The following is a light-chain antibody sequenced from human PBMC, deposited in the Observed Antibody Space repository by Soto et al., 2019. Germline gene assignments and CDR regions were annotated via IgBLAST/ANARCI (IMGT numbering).Light chain of an antibody. Sequence: QAVVTQSPSASASLGASVKLTCTLSSGHSSYAIAWHQQQPEKGPLYLMKVDSDGSHVKGDGIPDRFSGSSSGAERYLTISSLQSEDEADYYCQTWGTGTWVFGGGTKLTVL. CDR1: SGHSSYA. CDR2: VDSDGSH. V-gene: IGLV4-69*01. CDR3: QTWGTGTWV. J-gene: IGLJ3*02.